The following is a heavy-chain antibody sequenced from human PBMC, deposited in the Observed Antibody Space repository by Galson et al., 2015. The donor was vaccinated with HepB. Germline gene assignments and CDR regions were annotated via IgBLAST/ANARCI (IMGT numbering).Heavy chain of an antibody. CDR2: IYPGDSDT. D-gene: IGHD5-12*01. V-gene: IGHV5-51*03. J-gene: IGHJ4*02. CDR1: GYSFTSYW. Sequence: QSGAEVKKPGESLKISCKGSGYSFTSYWIGWVRQMPGKGLEWMGIIYPGDSDTRYSPSFQGQVTISADKSISTAYLQWSSLKASDTAMYYCARRRSGYDYSGGVFDYWGQGTLVTVSS. CDR3: ARRRSGYDYSGGVFDY.